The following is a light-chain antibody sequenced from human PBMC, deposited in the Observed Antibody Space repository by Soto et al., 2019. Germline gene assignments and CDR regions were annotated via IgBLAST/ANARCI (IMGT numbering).Light chain of an antibody. Sequence: PGERVTLSCRASQSVSSSYLTWYQQKPGQAPRLLIYGASTRATGIPARFSGSGSGTDFTLTISSLEPEDFAVYYCQQRSNWPLPFGGGTKVDI. CDR2: GAS. CDR1: QSVSSSY. CDR3: QQRSNWPLP. J-gene: IGKJ4*01. V-gene: IGKV3D-20*02.